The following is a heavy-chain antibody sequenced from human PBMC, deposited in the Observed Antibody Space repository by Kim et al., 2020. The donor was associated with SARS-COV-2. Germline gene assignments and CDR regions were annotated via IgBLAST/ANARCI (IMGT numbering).Heavy chain of an antibody. Sequence: GGSLRLSCAASGFTFDDYAMHWVRQAPGKGLEWVSGISWNSGSIGYADSVKGRFTISRDNAKNSLYLQMNSLRAEDTALYYCAKARSWPEGFDYWGQGTLVTVSS. V-gene: IGHV3-9*01. CDR3: AKARSWPEGFDY. D-gene: IGHD6-13*01. CDR2: ISWNSGSI. CDR1: GFTFDDYA. J-gene: IGHJ4*02.